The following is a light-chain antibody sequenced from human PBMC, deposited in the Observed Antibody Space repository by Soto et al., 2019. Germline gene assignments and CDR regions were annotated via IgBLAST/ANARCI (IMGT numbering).Light chain of an antibody. CDR1: QDIKIY. V-gene: IGKV1-33*01. J-gene: IGKJ1*01. CDR3: QQYNHLPWT. Sequence: DIQMTQSPSSLSASVGDRITVTCQASQDIKIYLNWYQLKPGKAPKLLIYDASNLETGVPSRFSGSGSGTDFTFTISSLQPEDIATYYCQQYNHLPWTFGQGTKVEIK. CDR2: DAS.